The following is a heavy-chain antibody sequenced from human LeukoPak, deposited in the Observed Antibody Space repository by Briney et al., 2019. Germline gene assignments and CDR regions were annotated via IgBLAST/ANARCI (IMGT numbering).Heavy chain of an antibody. D-gene: IGHD2-8*01. Sequence: PGGSLRLSCAASGFTVSSNYMSWVRQAPGKGLEWVSVIYSGGSTYYADSVKGRFTFSRDNSKNTLYLQMNSLRAEDTAVYYCAKEYCSNSVCHSLDYWGQGTLVTVSS. CDR1: GFTVSSNY. CDR3: AKEYCSNSVCHSLDY. J-gene: IGHJ4*02. CDR2: IYSGGST. V-gene: IGHV3-53*05.